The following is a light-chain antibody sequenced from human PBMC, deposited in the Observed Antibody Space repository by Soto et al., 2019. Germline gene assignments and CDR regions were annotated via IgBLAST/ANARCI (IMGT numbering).Light chain of an antibody. Sequence: QSVLTQPPSVSGAPGQRVIISCTGSSSNIGAGYDVHWYQQLPGTAPKLLISGNSNRPSGVPDRFSGSKSGTSASLAITGLQAEDEADYYCQSYDSSLSGSLFGGGTKVTVL. CDR1: SSNIGAGYD. J-gene: IGLJ2*01. V-gene: IGLV1-40*01. CDR3: QSYDSSLSGSL. CDR2: GNS.